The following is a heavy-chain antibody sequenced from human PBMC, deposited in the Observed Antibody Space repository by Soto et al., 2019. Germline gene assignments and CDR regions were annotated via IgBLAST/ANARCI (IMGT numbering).Heavy chain of an antibody. D-gene: IGHD6-13*01. Sequence: EVQLVESGGGLIQPGGSLRLSCAASGFTVSSNYMSWVRQAPGKGLEWVSVIYSGGSTYYADSVKGRFTISRDNSKNPLYLQMNSLRAEDTAVYYCSISCSCYYFDYWGQGTLVTVSS. CDR2: IYSGGST. CDR1: GFTVSSNY. J-gene: IGHJ4*02. V-gene: IGHV3-53*01. CDR3: SISCSCYYFDY.